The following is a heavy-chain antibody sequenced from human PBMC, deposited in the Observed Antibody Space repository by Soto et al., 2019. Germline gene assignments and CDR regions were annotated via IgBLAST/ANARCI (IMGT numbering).Heavy chain of an antibody. Sequence: ESWGGLVQPGGSLRLSCAASGFTFSSYEMNWVRQAPGKGLEWVSYISSSGSTIYYADSVKGRFTISRDNAKNSLYLQMNSLTAADTAVYYCARPPYSSGSIYAFDIWGQGTMVTVSS. CDR1: GFTFSSYE. CDR3: ARPPYSSGSIYAFDI. J-gene: IGHJ3*02. CDR2: ISSSGSTI. V-gene: IGHV3-48*03. D-gene: IGHD6-19*01.